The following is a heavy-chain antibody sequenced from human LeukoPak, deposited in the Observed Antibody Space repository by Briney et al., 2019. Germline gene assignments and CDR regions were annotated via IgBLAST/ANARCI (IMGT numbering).Heavy chain of an antibody. Sequence: GGSLRLSCAASGFTFRSYGLHWVRQAPGKGLEWVTLIRSDGSSKNYADSVKGRFTISRDASKNTVYLQMNSLRAEDTAVYSCAKWSGDYPSYYLDYWGQGTLVTVSS. D-gene: IGHD4-17*01. V-gene: IGHV3-30*02. CDR2: IRSDGSSK. J-gene: IGHJ4*02. CDR1: GFTFRSYG. CDR3: AKWSGDYPSYYLDY.